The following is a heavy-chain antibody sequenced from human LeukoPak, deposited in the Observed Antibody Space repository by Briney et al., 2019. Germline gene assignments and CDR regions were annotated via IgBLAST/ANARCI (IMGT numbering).Heavy chain of an antibody. CDR1: GFTFSSYG. D-gene: IGHD3-10*01. CDR3: ARDLTMVRGVPDY. V-gene: IGHV3-21*01. Sequence: GGSLRLSCAASGFTFSSYGMHWVRQAPGKGLEWVSSISSSSSYIYYADSVKGRFTISRDNAKNSLYLQMNSLRAEDTAVYYCARDLTMVRGVPDYWGQGTLVTVSS. CDR2: ISSSSSYI. J-gene: IGHJ4*02.